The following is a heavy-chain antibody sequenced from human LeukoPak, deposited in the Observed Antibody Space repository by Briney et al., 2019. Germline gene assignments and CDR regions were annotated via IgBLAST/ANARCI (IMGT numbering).Heavy chain of an antibody. Sequence: ASVKVSCKASGGTFSSYAISWVRQAPGQGLEWMGRIIPILGIANYAQKFQGRVTITADKSTSTAYMELSSLRSEDTAECYCASGGWLQLEGYFDYWGQGTLVTVSS. CDR3: ASGGWLQLEGYFDY. D-gene: IGHD5-24*01. CDR1: GGTFSSYA. J-gene: IGHJ4*02. CDR2: IIPILGIA. V-gene: IGHV1-69*04.